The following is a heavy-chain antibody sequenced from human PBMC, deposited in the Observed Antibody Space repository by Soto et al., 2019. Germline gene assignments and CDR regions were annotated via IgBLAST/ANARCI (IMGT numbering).Heavy chain of an antibody. CDR1: GYTFKNYG. CDR3: ARDAQPKGVAADGASDY. CDR2: ITTYNGNR. J-gene: IGHJ4*02. Sequence: QVQLVQSGPEVKNPGASVKVSCKASGYTFKNYGIKWVRQAPGQGLEWVGWITTYNGNRYSAEKFQGRATMTTDTSTSTTDMELKSLTSDDTGVYYCARDAQPKGVAADGASDYWGQGTLVTVSS. D-gene: IGHD6-19*01. V-gene: IGHV1-18*01.